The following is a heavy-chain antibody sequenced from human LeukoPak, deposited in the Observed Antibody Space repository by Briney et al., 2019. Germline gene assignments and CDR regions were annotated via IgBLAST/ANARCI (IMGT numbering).Heavy chain of an antibody. CDR1: GGSISSYY. J-gene: IGHJ5*02. CDR2: IYYSGTT. CDR3: ARAKTWPSITIFGVVSRTRRWFDP. D-gene: IGHD3-3*01. V-gene: IGHV4-39*07. Sequence: SETLSLTCTVSGGSISSYYWSWIRQPPGKGLEWIGSIYYSGTTYYNPSLKSRVTISVDTSKKQFSLKLSSVTAADTAVYYCARAKTWPSITIFGVVSRTRRWFDPWGQGTLVTVSS.